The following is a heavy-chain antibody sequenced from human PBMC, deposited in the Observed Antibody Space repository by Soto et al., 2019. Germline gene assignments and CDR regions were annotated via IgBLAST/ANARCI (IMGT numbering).Heavy chain of an antibody. CDR2: ISYDGSET. Sequence: GGSLRLSCAASGFTFRNSFMHWVRQAPGRGLEWVAAISYDGSETLYASSVRGRFTISRDNSRDTLFLQVISLRTEDTAIYYCAKDTPLKEFDCWGQGTLVTVSS. CDR1: GFTFRNSF. CDR3: AKDTPLKEFDC. V-gene: IGHV3-30*18. J-gene: IGHJ4*02.